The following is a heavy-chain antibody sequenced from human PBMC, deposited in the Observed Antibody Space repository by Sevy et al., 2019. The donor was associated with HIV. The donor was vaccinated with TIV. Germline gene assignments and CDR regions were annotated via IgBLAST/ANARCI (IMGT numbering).Heavy chain of an antibody. CDR2: IRSKAYGGTT. D-gene: IGHD3-22*01. Sequence: GGSLRLSCTASGFTFGDYAMSWFRQAPGKGLEWVGFIRSKAYGGTTEYAVSGKARFTISRDDSKSIAYLKTNSLKTEDTAVYYCTRGSPDSSGYYYFRHDSATNFDYWGQGTLVTVSS. CDR1: GFTFGDYA. V-gene: IGHV3-49*03. J-gene: IGHJ4*02. CDR3: TRGSPDSSGYYYFRHDSATNFDY.